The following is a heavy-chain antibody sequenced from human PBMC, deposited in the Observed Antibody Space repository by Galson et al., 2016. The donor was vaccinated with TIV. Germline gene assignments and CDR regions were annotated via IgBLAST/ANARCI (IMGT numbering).Heavy chain of an antibody. V-gene: IGHV2-70*11. CDR3: ARISGYYDHSGHFIPRGFDY. CDR1: GFSLNTDGMC. CDR2: IDWDDDK. Sequence: PALVKPTQTLTLTCTFSGFSLNTDGMCVNWIRQPPGKALEWLARIDWDDDKSYTSSLKTRLTISKDTSKNQVVLRMTNMDPVDTATYYCARISGYYDHSGHFIPRGFDYWGQGTPVTVSS. D-gene: IGHD3-22*01. J-gene: IGHJ4*02.